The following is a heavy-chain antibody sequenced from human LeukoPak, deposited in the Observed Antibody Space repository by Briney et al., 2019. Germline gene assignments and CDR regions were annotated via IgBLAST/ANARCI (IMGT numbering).Heavy chain of an antibody. V-gene: IGHV3-7*01. CDR3: ARDKIVGPTTLDY. J-gene: IGHJ4*02. D-gene: IGHD1-26*01. Sequence: GGSLRLSCAASGFTFSGYWMSWVRQTPEKGLEWVVNIKQDGYEEYYVDSVKGRFTISRDNAKNSLYLQMNSLRADDTAVYYCARDKIVGPTTLDYWGQGTLVTVSS. CDR1: GFTFSGYW. CDR2: IKQDGYEE.